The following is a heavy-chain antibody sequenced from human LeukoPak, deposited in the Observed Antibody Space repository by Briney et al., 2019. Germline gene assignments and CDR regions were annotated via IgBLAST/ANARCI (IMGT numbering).Heavy chain of an antibody. CDR2: IHYSGST. D-gene: IGHD6-19*01. J-gene: IGHJ4*02. Sequence: SQTLSLTCTVSSGFISSGDYYWSWIRQHPGKGLEWIGYIHYSGSTYYNPSLKSRVTISVDTSKNQFSLKMRSVTAADTAVYYCARDRQWLENDYWGQGTLVTVSS. V-gene: IGHV4-31*03. CDR1: SGFISSGDYY. CDR3: ARDRQWLENDY.